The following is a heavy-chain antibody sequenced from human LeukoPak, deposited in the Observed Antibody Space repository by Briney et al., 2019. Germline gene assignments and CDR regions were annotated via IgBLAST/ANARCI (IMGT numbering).Heavy chain of an antibody. J-gene: IGHJ3*02. D-gene: IGHD6-19*01. CDR1: GGSISSYY. CDR2: IYYSGST. Sequence: SETLSLTCAVSGGSISSYYWSWIRQPPGKGLEWIGYIYYSGSTNYNPSLKSRVTISVDTSKNQFSLKLSSVTAADTAVYYCASAHSSGWYGGAFDIWGQGTMVTVSS. CDR3: ASAHSSGWYGGAFDI. V-gene: IGHV4-59*08.